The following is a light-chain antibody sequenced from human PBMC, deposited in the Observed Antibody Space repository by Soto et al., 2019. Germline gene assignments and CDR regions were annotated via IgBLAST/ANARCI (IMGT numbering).Light chain of an antibody. CDR3: QHYNSYGT. CDR1: QSIDRW. Sequence: IHMTQSPSTLPASVGYRVTITCRASQSIDRWLAWYQQRPGKAPKLLIYHASSLETGVPSRFSGSGSGTEFTLTISSLQPDDFATYYCQHYNSYGTFGQGTKVDIK. CDR2: HAS. J-gene: IGKJ1*01. V-gene: IGKV1-5*01.